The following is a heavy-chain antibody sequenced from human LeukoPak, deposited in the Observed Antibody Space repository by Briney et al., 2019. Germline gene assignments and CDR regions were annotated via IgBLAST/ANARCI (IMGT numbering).Heavy chain of an antibody. CDR3: ARGRRVAAAYDH. Sequence: TPSETLSLTCAVYGGSFSGYYWSWVRQPPGKGLEWIGEINHSGSTNYNPSLKSRVTISVDTSKNQFSLKLSSVTAADTAVYYCARGRRVAAAYDHWGQGTLVTVSS. CDR1: GGSFSGYY. V-gene: IGHV4-34*01. D-gene: IGHD6-13*01. CDR2: INHSGST. J-gene: IGHJ4*02.